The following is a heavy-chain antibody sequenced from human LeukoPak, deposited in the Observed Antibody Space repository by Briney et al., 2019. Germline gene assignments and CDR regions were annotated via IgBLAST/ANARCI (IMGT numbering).Heavy chain of an antibody. J-gene: IGHJ4*02. CDR1: GGTFSSYA. CDR3: ARVIGPGNDY. D-gene: IGHD1-26*01. CDR2: IIPIFGTA. V-gene: IGHV1-69*06. Sequence: EASVKVSCKASGGTFSSYAISWVRQAPGQGLEWMGGIIPIFGTANYAQKFQGRVTITADKSTSTAYMELSSLRSEDTAVYHCARVIGPGNDYWGQGTLVTVSS.